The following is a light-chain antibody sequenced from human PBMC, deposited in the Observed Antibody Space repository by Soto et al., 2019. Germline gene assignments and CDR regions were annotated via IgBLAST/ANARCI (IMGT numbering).Light chain of an antibody. CDR1: SSDVGGYNY. J-gene: IGLJ1*01. V-gene: IGLV2-11*01. CDR3: CSYAGSYRGV. CDR2: DVS. Sequence: QSALTQPRSVSGSPGQSVTISCTGTSSDVGGYNYVSWYQQHPGKAPKLMIYDVSKRPSGVPDRFSGSKSGNTASLTISGHQAEDEADYYCCSYAGSYRGVFGTGTKLTVL.